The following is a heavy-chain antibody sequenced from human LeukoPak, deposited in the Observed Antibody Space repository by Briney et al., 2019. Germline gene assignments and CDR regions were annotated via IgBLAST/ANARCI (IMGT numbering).Heavy chain of an antibody. J-gene: IGHJ4*02. CDR2: IYYGGYT. D-gene: IGHD6-19*01. V-gene: IGHV4-39*01. Sequence: PSETLSLTCTVSGGSISSYSYYWGWIRPPAGKGLEWIASIYYGGYTPSNPSLKSRVTISVNTSKNQFSLKLISVTAADTAVYYCARHRRSSGWPYYFDYWGQGTLVAVSS. CDR3: ARHRRSSGWPYYFDY. CDR1: GGSISSYSYY.